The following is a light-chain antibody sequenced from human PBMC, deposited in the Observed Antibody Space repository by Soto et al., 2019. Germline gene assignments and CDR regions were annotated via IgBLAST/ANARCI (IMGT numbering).Light chain of an antibody. CDR3: QQRSTS. CDR1: QSVSSY. V-gene: IGKV3-11*01. Sequence: EIVLTQSPATLPLSPGERATLSCRASQSVSSYLAWYQQKPGQAPRLLIYDASNRATGIPARFSGSGSGTDFTLTISSLEPEDFAGYYCQQRSTSFGGGTKVEIK. CDR2: DAS. J-gene: IGKJ4*01.